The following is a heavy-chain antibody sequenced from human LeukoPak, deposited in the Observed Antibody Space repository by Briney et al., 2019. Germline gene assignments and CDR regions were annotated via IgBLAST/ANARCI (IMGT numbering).Heavy chain of an antibody. CDR1: GYTFTSNY. J-gene: IGHJ4*02. D-gene: IGHD1-26*01. V-gene: IGHV1-46*01. CDR3: ARDIVGATRIFDY. Sequence: ASVKVSCKASGYTFTSNYMHWVRQTPGQGLEWMGIINPSGGSTSYAQKFQGRVTMTRDTSTSTIYMELSSLRSEDTAVYYCARDIVGATRIFDYWGQGTLVTVSS. CDR2: INPSGGST.